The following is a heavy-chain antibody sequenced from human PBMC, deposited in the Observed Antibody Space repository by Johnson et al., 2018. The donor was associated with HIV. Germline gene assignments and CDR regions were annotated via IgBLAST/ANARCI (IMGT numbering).Heavy chain of an antibody. CDR1: EFTVSGGY. Sequence: VQLVESGGGLIQPGGSLRLSCAASEFTVSGGYMNWVRQAPGKGLEWVSVIYSGGSTYYAYSVKGRFTISRDNSKNTLYLQMNSLRAEDTALYYCARDLRNSGWSNGFDVWGQGTMVTVSS. D-gene: IGHD6-19*01. CDR3: ARDLRNSGWSNGFDV. J-gene: IGHJ3*01. CDR2: IYSGGST. V-gene: IGHV3-53*01.